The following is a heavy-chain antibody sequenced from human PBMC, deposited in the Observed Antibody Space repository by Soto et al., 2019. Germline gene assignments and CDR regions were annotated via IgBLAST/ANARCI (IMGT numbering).Heavy chain of an antibody. J-gene: IGHJ4*02. Sequence: GGSLRLSCAASGFTLRSYAMSWVRQAPGKGLEWVSAISGSGGSTYYADSVKGRFTISRDNSKNTLYLQMNSLRAEDTAVYYCAKGVKQWVPGWYFDYWGQGTLVTVSS. D-gene: IGHD6-19*01. CDR2: ISGSGGST. CDR3: AKGVKQWVPGWYFDY. V-gene: IGHV3-23*01. CDR1: GFTLRSYA.